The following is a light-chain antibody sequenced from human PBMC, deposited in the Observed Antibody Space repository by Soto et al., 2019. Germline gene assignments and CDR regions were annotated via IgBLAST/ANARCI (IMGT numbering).Light chain of an antibody. J-gene: IGLJ1*01. CDR3: CSYAGSSTYV. CDR1: SSDVGNYNL. Sequence: QSALAQPASVAGSPGQSITISCTGNSSDVGNYNLVSWYQHHPGKAPKLLIYEGTKRPSGVSSRFSCSKSGNTASLTISGLQAEDETDYYCCSYAGSSTYVFGTGTKVTVL. V-gene: IGLV2-23*01. CDR2: EGT.